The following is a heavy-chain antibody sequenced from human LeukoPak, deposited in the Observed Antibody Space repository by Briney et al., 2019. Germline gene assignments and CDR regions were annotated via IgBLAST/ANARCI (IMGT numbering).Heavy chain of an antibody. CDR3: AALSPRFEYYFDY. J-gene: IGHJ4*02. Sequence: SETLSLTCSVSGGPTSISSVSGVWIRQPPEKGLQWIGNIHYSGSSYYNPSLKSRVTISVDTSRNIFSLKMHSVSAAHTAVYYSAALSPRFEYYFDYWGQGTLVPVSS. CDR2: IHYSGSS. D-gene: IGHD2/OR15-2a*01. CDR1: GGPTSISSVS. V-gene: IGHV4-39*01.